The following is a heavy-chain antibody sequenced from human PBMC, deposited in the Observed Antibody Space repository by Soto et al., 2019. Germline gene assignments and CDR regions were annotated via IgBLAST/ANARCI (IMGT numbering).Heavy chain of an antibody. V-gene: IGHV3-23*01. D-gene: IGHD4-4*01. J-gene: IGHJ4*02. CDR2: ISGSGGST. CDR3: AKDQQGYSNSPPPAVDY. CDR1: GFTFSSYA. Sequence: EVQLLESGGGLVQPGGSLRLSCAASGFTFSSYAMSWVRQAPGKGLEWVSAISGSGGSTYYADSVKGRFTISRDNSKNTLYLQMNSLRAQDTAVYYCAKDQQGYSNSPPPAVDYWGQGTLVTVSS.